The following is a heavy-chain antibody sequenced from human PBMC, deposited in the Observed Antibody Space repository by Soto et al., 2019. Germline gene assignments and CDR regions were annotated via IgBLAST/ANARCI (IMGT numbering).Heavy chain of an antibody. CDR1: GFTFSNNG. J-gene: IGHJ4*02. D-gene: IGHD3-3*01. CDR3: VTGHWNYFDY. CDR2: ISNDESDT. V-gene: IGHV3-30*03. Sequence: QVQLVESEGGVVQPGWSLRLSCAASGFTFSNNGMHWVRQAPGKGLEWVAFISNDESDTYYVDSVKGRFSISRDNSQNTLYLKMNSLRGEDTAVYYCVTGHWNYFDYWGQGTLLTVSS.